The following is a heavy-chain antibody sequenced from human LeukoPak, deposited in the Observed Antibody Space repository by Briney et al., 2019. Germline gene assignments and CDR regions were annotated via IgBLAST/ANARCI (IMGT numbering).Heavy chain of an antibody. CDR1: GGSISSYY. D-gene: IGHD6-6*01. CDR3: ARVTYSSSSMSVDGFDI. V-gene: IGHV4-4*07. J-gene: IGHJ3*02. Sequence: KSSETLSLTCTVSGGSISSYYWSWIRQPAGKGLEWIGRIYTSGSTNYNPSLKSRVTMSVDTSKNQFSLKLNSVTAADTAVYYCARVTYSSSSMSVDGFDIWGQGTTVSVSS. CDR2: IYTSGST.